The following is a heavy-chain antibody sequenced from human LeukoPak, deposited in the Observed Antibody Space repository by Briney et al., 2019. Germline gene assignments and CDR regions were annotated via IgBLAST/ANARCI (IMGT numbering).Heavy chain of an antibody. D-gene: IGHD2-15*01. CDR3: ARDGGSSGTGAYYMDV. J-gene: IGHJ6*03. CDR2: ISSGSNYM. V-gene: IGHV3-21*01. Sequence: GGSLRLSCAASGFTFSSYAMSWVRQAPGKGLEWVSSISSGSNYMYYADSLKGRFTISRDNAKNSLYLQMNSLRADDTAVYYCARDGGSSGTGAYYMDVWGKGTTVTVSS. CDR1: GFTFSSYA.